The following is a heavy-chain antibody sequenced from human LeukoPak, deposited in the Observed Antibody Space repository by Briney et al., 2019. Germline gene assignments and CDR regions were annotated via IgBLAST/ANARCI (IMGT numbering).Heavy chain of an antibody. CDR1: GYTFTGYY. V-gene: IGHV1-2*04. Sequence: ASVKVSCKASGYTFTGYYMHWVRQAPGQGLEWMGWINPNSGGTNYAQKFQGWVTMTRDTSISTAYMELSRLRSDDTAVYYCARDVGGYSRRKGAFDIWGQGTMVTVSS. CDR3: ARDVGGYSRRKGAFDI. J-gene: IGHJ3*02. CDR2: INPNSGGT. D-gene: IGHD6-13*01.